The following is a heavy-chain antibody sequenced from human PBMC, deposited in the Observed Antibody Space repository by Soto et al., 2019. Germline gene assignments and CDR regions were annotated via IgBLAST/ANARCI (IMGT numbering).Heavy chain of an antibody. Sequence: QVQLVQSGAEEKKPGASVKVSCKASGYAFSSYAMHWVRQAPGQRLEWMGWINIGSGNTEYSQNFQDRITITRDTSASTVYMELSSLRAEDTAVYYCARDGGDCVYLLIYYYYSVMDVWGQGTTVSVSS. V-gene: IGHV1-3*05. CDR1: GYAFSSYA. CDR2: INIGSGNT. J-gene: IGHJ6*02. CDR3: ARDGGDCVYLLIYYYYSVMDV. D-gene: IGHD2-21*02.